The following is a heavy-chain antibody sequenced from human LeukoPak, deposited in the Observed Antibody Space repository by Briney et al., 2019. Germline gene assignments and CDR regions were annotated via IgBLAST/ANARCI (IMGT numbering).Heavy chain of an antibody. CDR3: ARGIGLHYDILTGYYQGANGFDP. D-gene: IGHD3-9*01. J-gene: IGHJ5*02. Sequence: PSETLSLTCTVSGGSISSYYWSWIRQPPGKGLEWIGYIYYSGSTDYNPSLKSRVTISVDTSKNQFSLKLSSVTAADTAVYYCARGIGLHYDILTGYYQGANGFDPWGQGPLVTVPS. CDR2: IYYSGST. CDR1: GGSISSYY. V-gene: IGHV4-59*01.